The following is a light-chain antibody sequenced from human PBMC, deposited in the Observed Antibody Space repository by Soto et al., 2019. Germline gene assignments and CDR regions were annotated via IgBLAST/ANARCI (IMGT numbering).Light chain of an antibody. CDR2: EAA. Sequence: QSALTQPASVSGSHGQSITISCTGTSNDVGANNYVSWYQHHPGKAPKILIYEAANRPSGVSHRFSGSKSGNTASLTISGLQAEDEADYFCTSYTRTSTLVFGGGTKLTVL. J-gene: IGLJ2*01. CDR3: TSYTRTSTLV. V-gene: IGLV2-14*01. CDR1: SNDVGANNY.